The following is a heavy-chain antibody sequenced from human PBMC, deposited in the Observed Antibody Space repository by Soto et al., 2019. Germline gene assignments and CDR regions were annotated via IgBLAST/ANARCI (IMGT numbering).Heavy chain of an antibody. CDR3: ARDWNDFWGGYTNGFDY. Sequence: ASVKVSCKASGYRFIDFFIHFVRQAPGQGLEWMGWISAYNGETNYAQKLQGRVIMTTDASTSTAYMELRSLRSDDTAVYYCARDWNDFWGGYTNGFDYWGQGTLVTVSS. J-gene: IGHJ4*02. CDR1: GYRFIDFF. D-gene: IGHD3-3*01. CDR2: ISAYNGET. V-gene: IGHV1-18*04.